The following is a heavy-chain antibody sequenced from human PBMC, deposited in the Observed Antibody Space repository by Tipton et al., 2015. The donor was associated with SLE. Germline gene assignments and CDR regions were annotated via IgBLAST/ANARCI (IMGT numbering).Heavy chain of an antibody. CDR3: ARGSFVVQGVIPSNY. J-gene: IGHJ4*02. Sequence: TLFLTCTVSGGSISSYYWSWIRQPAGKGLEWIGDIYTSGSTNYNPSLKSRVTISVDTSKNQFSLKLSSVTAADTAVYYCARGSFVVQGVIPSNYWGQGTLVTVSS. V-gene: IGHV4-4*07. CDR1: GGSISSYY. D-gene: IGHD3-10*01. CDR2: IYTSGST.